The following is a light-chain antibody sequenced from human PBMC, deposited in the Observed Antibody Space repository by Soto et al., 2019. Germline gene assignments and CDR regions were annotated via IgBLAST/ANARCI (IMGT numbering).Light chain of an antibody. V-gene: IGKV1-6*01. CDR3: LQDYNYPYT. CDR2: AAS. Sequence: IRMTQSPSSLSASVGDRVTITCRASQGIKNDVAWYQQKPGKAPNLLIYAASSLQSGAPPRFSGSGSGTDFTLTISSLQPEDFATYYCLQDYNYPYTFGQGTKVDI. J-gene: IGKJ2*01. CDR1: QGIKND.